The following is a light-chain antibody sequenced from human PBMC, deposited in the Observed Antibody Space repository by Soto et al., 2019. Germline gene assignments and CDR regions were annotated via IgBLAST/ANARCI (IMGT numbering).Light chain of an antibody. J-gene: IGLJ1*01. V-gene: IGLV2-14*01. Sequence: QSALAQPASVSGSPGQSITISCTGSGSDIATFNYVSWYQQYPGKAPKLLIYQVTSRASGVSHRFSGSKSGNTAALTISGLQSEDEAEYYCNSYSSTSFYVFGTGTKVNVL. CDR1: GSDIATFNY. CDR2: QVT. CDR3: NSYSSTSFYV.